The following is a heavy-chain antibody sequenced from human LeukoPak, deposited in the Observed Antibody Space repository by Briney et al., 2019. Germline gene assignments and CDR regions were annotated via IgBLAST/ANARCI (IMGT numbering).Heavy chain of an antibody. CDR2: ISSSSSYI. CDR1: GFTFSSYS. CDR3: ASLALPNDYSNYRKRGSSWYFDL. V-gene: IGHV3-21*01. D-gene: IGHD4-11*01. J-gene: IGHJ2*01. Sequence: PGGSLRLSCAASGFTFSSYSMNWVRQAPGKGLEWVSSISSSSSYIYYADSVKGRFTISRDNAKNSLYLQMNSLRAEDTAVYYCASLALPNDYSNYRKRGSSWYFDLWGRGTLVTVSS.